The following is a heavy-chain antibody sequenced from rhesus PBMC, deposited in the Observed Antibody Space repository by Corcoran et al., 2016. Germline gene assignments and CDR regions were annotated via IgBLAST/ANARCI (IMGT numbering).Heavy chain of an antibody. CDR1: GGSISDSYR. CDR2: IYGSSTSP. V-gene: IGHV4S10*01. D-gene: IGHD5-24*01. Sequence: QVQLQELGPGVVKPSETLSLTCAVSGGSISDSYRWSWIRQPPGKGLEWIGYIYGSSTSPNYNPSLKRRVTISKDTSKNQFSLKLSSVTAADTVVYYCAREHSGYDYWGQGVLVTVSS. CDR3: AREHSGYDY. J-gene: IGHJ4*01.